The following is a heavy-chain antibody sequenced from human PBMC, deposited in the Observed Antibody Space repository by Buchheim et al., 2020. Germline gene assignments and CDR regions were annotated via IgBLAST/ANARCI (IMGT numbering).Heavy chain of an antibody. D-gene: IGHD3-3*01. CDR3: ARGVDKICVQYYDYGMDV. Sequence: EVQLVESGGGLVQPGGSLRLSCAASGFTFSSYWMSWVRQAPGKGLEWVANIKQDGSEKYYVDSVKGRFTISRDNAKNSLYLPMKSLRAEDTGVYYCARGVDKICVQYYDYGMDVWGQGAT. CDR1: GFTFSSYW. V-gene: IGHV3-7*01. CDR2: IKQDGSEK. J-gene: IGHJ6*02.